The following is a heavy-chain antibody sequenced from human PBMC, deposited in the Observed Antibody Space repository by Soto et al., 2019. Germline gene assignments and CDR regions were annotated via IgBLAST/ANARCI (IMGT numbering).Heavy chain of an antibody. V-gene: IGHV1-18*01. CDR1: GYTFTSYG. D-gene: IGHD3-3*01. J-gene: IGHJ4*02. CDR3: ARTQNYDFWSGYFDY. CDR2: ISAYNGNT. Sequence: ASVKVSCKASGYTFTSYGISWVRQAPGQGLEWMGWISAYNGNTNYAQKLQGRVTMTTDTSTSTAYMELRSLRSDDTAVYYCARTQNYDFWSGYFDYWGQGTLVTVS.